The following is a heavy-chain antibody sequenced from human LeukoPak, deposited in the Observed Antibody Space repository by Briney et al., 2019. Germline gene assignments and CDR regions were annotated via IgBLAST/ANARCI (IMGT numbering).Heavy chain of an antibody. CDR2: INSDGSNT. J-gene: IGHJ4*02. V-gene: IGHV3-74*01. CDR1: GFTFSSYW. D-gene: IGHD1-26*01. Sequence: PGGSLRLSCAASGFTFSSYWMHWVRQAPGKGLVWVSSINSDGSNTTYADSVKGRFTISRDNAKNTLYVQMNSLRVEDTAVYYCARVKGSYSVDYWGQGTLVTVSS. CDR3: ARVKGSYSVDY.